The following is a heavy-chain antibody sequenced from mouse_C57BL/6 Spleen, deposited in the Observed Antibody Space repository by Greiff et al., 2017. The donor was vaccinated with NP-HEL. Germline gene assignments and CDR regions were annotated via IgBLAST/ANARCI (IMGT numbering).Heavy chain of an antibody. V-gene: IGHV5-9*01. CDR1: GFTFSSYT. D-gene: IGHD1-1*01. CDR3: ARHGGSSRYWYFDV. J-gene: IGHJ1*03. Sequence: EVQLVESGGGLVKPGGSLKLSCAASGFTFSSYTMSWVRQTPEKRLEWVATISGGGGNTYYPDSVKGRFTISRDNAKNTLYLQMSSLRSEDTALYYCARHGGSSRYWYFDVWGTGTTVTVSS. CDR2: ISGGGGNT.